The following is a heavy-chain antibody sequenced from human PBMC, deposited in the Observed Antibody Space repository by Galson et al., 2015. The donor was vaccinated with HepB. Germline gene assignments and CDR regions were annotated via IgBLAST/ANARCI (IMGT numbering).Heavy chain of an antibody. J-gene: IGHJ4*02. D-gene: IGHD3-10*01. CDR3: ARVRQLGQGFHH. CDR1: GDSVSNNNVG. CDR2: TYYRSKFYN. Sequence: CAISGDSVSNNNVGWNWIRQSPSRGLEWLGRTYYRSKFYNDYAESVRSRITINPDTSKNQISLQPNSVTPEDTAVYYCARVRQLGQGFHHWGQETLVTVSS. V-gene: IGHV6-1*01.